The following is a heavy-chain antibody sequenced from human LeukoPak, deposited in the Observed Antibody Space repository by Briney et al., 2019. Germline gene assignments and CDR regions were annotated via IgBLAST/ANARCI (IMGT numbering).Heavy chain of an antibody. D-gene: IGHD2-2*01. Sequence: SETLSLTCTVSGGSISSFYWSWIRQPPGKGLEWIGYIYYSGSTKYNPSLKSRVTISVDTSKNDFSLRLSSVTAADTAVYYCARDRSSFDYWGQGTLVTVSS. CDR2: IYYSGST. CDR1: GGSISSFY. V-gene: IGHV4-59*01. CDR3: ARDRSSFDY. J-gene: IGHJ4*02.